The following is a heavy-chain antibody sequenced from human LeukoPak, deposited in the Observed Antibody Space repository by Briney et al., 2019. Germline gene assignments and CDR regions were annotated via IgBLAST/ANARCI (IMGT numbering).Heavy chain of an antibody. CDR1: GCTFTGYY. CDR2: INPNSGGT. J-gene: IGHJ5*02. CDR3: ARDRLQYVAAAGTRMWFDP. D-gene: IGHD6-13*01. V-gene: IGHV1-2*02. Sequence: GGSVKVSFKASGCTFTGYYMHWVRQAPGQGLEWMGWINPNSGGTNYSQKFQGRVTITRDTSISTAYMELSRLRSDDTAVYYCARDRLQYVAAAGTRMWFDPWGQGTLVTVSS.